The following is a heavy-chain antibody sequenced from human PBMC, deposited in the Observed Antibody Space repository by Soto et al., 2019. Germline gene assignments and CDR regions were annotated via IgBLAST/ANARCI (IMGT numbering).Heavy chain of an antibody. J-gene: IGHJ5*02. Sequence: ASVKVSCKASGGTFSSYAISWVRQAPGQGLEWMGGIIPIFGTANYAQKFQGRVTITADESTSTAYMELSSLRSEDTAVYYCAREGGTLNWFDPWGQGTLVTVSS. CDR3: AREGGTLNWFDP. V-gene: IGHV1-69*13. CDR1: GGTFSSYA. CDR2: IIPIFGTA. D-gene: IGHD6-25*01.